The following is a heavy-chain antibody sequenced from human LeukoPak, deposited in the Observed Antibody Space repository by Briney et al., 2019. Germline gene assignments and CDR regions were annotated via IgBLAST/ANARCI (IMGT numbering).Heavy chain of an antibody. J-gene: IGHJ4*02. CDR1: GFTFSSYW. CDR2: INSDGSST. D-gene: IGHD5-24*01. V-gene: IGHV3-74*01. CDR3: ASGEMATVLGY. Sequence: PGGSLRPSCAASGFTFSSYWMHWVRQAPGKGLVWVSRINSDGSSTSYADSVKGRFTISRDNAKNTLYLQMNSLRAEDTAVYYCASGEMATVLGYWGQGTLVTVSS.